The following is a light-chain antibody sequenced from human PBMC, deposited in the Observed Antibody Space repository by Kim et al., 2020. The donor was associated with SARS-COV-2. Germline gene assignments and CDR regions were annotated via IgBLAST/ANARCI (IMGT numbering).Light chain of an antibody. Sequence: SYELTQPPSVSVSPGQTASITCSGDKLGDKYACWYQQKPGQSPVLVIYQDTKRPSGIPERFSGSNSGNTATLTISGIQAMDEADYYCQAWDSRTYVVFGGGTQLTVL. CDR3: QAWDSRTYVV. J-gene: IGLJ2*01. CDR1: KLGDKY. V-gene: IGLV3-1*01. CDR2: QDT.